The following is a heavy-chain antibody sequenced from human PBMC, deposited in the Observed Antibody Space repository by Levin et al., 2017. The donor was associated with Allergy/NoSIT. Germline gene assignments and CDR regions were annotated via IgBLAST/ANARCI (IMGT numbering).Heavy chain of an antibody. CDR2: ISDSGGRT. V-gene: IGHV3-23*01. J-gene: IGHJ4*02. CDR3: AKHRRPGVPAASDY. CDR1: GFTFNTYD. Sequence: GGSLRLSCAASGFTFNTYDMRWIRQAPGKGLEWVSTISDSGGRTYYADSVKGRFTISRDNSKNTLYLQMSSLRAEDTAVYYCAKHRRPGVPAASDYWGQGTLVTVSS. D-gene: IGHD2-2*01.